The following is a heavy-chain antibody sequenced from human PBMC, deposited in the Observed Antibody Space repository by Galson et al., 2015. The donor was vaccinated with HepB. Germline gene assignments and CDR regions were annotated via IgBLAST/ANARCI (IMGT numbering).Heavy chain of an antibody. V-gene: IGHV6-1*01. CDR1: GDSVSSNSAA. Sequence: CAISGDSVSSNSAAWNWIRQSPSRGLEWLGRTYYRSKWYNDYAVSVKSRITINPDTFKNQFSLQLNSVTPEDTAVYYCARVRMGATQNYYYYGMDVWGQGTTVTVSS. J-gene: IGHJ6*02. D-gene: IGHD1-26*01. CDR3: ARVRMGATQNYYYYGMDV. CDR2: TYYRSKWYN.